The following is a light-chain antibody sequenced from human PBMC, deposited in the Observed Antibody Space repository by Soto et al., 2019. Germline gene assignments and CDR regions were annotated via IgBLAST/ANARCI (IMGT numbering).Light chain of an antibody. V-gene: IGKV1-5*03. CDR3: QQYNTYWT. J-gene: IGKJ1*01. CDR1: QSIGSW. Sequence: DIQMTQSPSTLSASVGDRVTITCRASQSIGSWLAWYQQKPGKAPKLLIYKASSLESGAPSRFSGSGSGTEFTLTISILQPDDFATYYCQQYNTYWTFGQGTKVEIK. CDR2: KAS.